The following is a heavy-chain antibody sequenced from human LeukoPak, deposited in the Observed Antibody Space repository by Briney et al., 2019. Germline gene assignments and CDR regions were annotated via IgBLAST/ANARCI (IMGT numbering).Heavy chain of an antibody. V-gene: IGHV1-69*04. CDR2: IIPILGIA. D-gene: IGHD3-16*02. CDR3: ARAVWGSYRFPFDY. Sequence: SVKVSCKASGGTFSSYAISWVRQAPGQGLEWMGRIIPILGIANYAQKFQGRVTITADKSTSTAYMELSSLRSEDTAVYYCARAVWGSYRFPFDYWGQGTLVTVSS. CDR1: GGTFSSYA. J-gene: IGHJ4*02.